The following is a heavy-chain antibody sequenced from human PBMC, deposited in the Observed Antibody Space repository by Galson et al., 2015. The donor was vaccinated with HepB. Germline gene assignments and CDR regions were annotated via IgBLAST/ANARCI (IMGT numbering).Heavy chain of an antibody. CDR1: GGSISSSSYY. D-gene: IGHD5-18*01. CDR3: ARVGYSYGLN. V-gene: IGHV4-39*07. J-gene: IGHJ4*02. CDR2: IYYSGST. Sequence: ETLSLTCTVSGGSISSSSYYWGWIRQPPGKGLEWIGSIYYSGSTYYNPSLKSRVTISVDTSKNQFSLKLSSVTAADTAVYYCARVGYSYGLNWGQGTLVTVSS.